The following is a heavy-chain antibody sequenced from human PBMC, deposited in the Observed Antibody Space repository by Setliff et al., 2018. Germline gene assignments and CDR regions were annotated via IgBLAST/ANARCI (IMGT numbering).Heavy chain of an antibody. D-gene: IGHD3-3*01. CDR2: ISGSGGST. CDR1: GFTFSSYA. V-gene: IGHV3-23*01. J-gene: IGHJ4*02. CDR3: ARAFYYDFWTFDY. Sequence: PGGSLRLSCAASGFTFSSYAFTWVRQAPGKGLEWVSAISGSGGSTYYADSVKGRFTISRDNSKNTLSLQMNSLRAEDTAVYYCARAFYYDFWTFDYWGQGTLVTVSS.